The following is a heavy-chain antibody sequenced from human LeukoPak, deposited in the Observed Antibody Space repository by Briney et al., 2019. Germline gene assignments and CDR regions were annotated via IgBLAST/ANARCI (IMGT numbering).Heavy chain of an antibody. D-gene: IGHD6-19*01. CDR3: AKRSGYTTGWFFDF. CDR2: ISGSGGST. V-gene: IGHV3-23*01. Sequence: GGSLRLSCAASGFTFSSYAMSWVRQAPGKGLEWVSAISGSGGSTYYADSVKGRFTISRDNSKNTLFLQMNSLRAEDTAVFYCAKRSGYTTGWFFDFWGQGTLVTVSS. CDR1: GFTFSSYA. J-gene: IGHJ4*02.